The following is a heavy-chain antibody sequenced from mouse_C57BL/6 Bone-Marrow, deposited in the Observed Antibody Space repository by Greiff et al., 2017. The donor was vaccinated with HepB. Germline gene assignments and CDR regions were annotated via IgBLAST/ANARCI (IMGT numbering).Heavy chain of an antibody. Sequence: EVKLQQSGPGLAKPSQTLSLTCSVTGYSITSDYWNWIRKFPGNKLEYMGYISYSGSTYYNPSLKSRISITRDTSKNQYYLQLNSVTTEDTATYYCARSPGDYGSSKYAMDYWGQGTSVTVSS. CDR1: GYSITSDY. D-gene: IGHD1-1*01. J-gene: IGHJ4*01. V-gene: IGHV3-8*01. CDR2: ISYSGST. CDR3: ARSPGDYGSSKYAMDY.